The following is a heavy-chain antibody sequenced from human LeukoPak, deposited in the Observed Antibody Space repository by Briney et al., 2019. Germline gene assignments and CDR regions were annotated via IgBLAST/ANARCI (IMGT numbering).Heavy chain of an antibody. Sequence: SETLSLTCNVSGGSISSYYWSWIRQPPGKGLEWIGYIYYSGSTNYNPSLKSRVTISVDTSKTHFSLELNSVTAADTAVYYCARDAPGIAAAGVYWGQGTLVTVSS. CDR2: IYYSGST. V-gene: IGHV4-59*12. CDR3: ARDAPGIAAAGVY. D-gene: IGHD6-13*01. CDR1: GGSISSYY. J-gene: IGHJ4*02.